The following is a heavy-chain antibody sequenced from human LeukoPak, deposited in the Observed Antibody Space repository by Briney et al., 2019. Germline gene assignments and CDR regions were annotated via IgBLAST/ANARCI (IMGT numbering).Heavy chain of an antibody. CDR3: ARFGTRDNCCHPGVDT. V-gene: IGHV4-38-2*02. J-gene: IGHJ5*02. CDR1: GYSLSSGFY. CDR2: MFHSGST. D-gene: IGHD1-1*01. Sequence: SETLSLTCTVSGYSLSSGFYWGWIRQPPGKGLEWIATMFHSGSTYYNPSLESRVTISVGTSKNQFSLRLISVTAADTALYYCARFGTRDNCCHPGVDTWGQGTPVTVSS.